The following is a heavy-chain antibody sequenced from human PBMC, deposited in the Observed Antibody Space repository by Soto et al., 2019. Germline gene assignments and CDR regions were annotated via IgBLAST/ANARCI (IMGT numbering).Heavy chain of an antibody. Sequence: ASVKVSCKASGGTFSSYAISWVRQAPGQGLEWMGGIIPIFGTANYAQKFQGRVTITADESTSTAYMELSSLRSEDTAVYYWARQERELDAFDIWGQGTMVTVSS. V-gene: IGHV1-69*13. CDR1: GGTFSSYA. J-gene: IGHJ3*02. CDR3: ARQERELDAFDI. D-gene: IGHD1-26*01. CDR2: IIPIFGTA.